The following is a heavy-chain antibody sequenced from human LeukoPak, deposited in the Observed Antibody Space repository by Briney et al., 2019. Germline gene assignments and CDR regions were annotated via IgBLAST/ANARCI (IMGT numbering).Heavy chain of an antibody. CDR3: ARVLRYCSGGNCYSGGLGYMDV. D-gene: IGHD2-15*01. J-gene: IGHJ6*03. Sequence: PSETLSLTCTVSSGSISTSNYYWGWVRQPPGKGLEWIGSIYYSGSTYYNPSLKSRVTISVDTSKNQFSLKLSSVTAADTAVYYCARVLRYCSGGNCYSGGLGYMDVWGKGTTVTISS. CDR1: SGSISTSNYY. CDR2: IYYSGST. V-gene: IGHV4-39*07.